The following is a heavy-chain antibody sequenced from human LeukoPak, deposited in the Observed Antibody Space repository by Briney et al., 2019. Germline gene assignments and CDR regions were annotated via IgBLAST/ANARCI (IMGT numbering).Heavy chain of an antibody. V-gene: IGHV1-2*02. CDR1: GYTFTGYY. Sequence: ASVKVSCKASGYTFTGYYMHWVRQAPGQGLEWMGWINPNSGGTNYAQKFQGRVTMTRDTSISTAYMELSRLRSDDTAVYYCARESTMVRGVIITDNWFDPWGQGTLVTVSS. CDR3: ARESTMVRGVIITDNWFDP. D-gene: IGHD3-10*01. J-gene: IGHJ5*02. CDR2: INPNSGGT.